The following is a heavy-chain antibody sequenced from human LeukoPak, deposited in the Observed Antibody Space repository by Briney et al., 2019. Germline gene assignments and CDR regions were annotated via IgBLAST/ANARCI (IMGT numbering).Heavy chain of an antibody. D-gene: IGHD6-6*01. J-gene: IGHJ4*02. V-gene: IGHV3-9*01. CDR2: ISWNSGSI. CDR3: AKDLYSSSY. Sequence: GRSLRLSCAASGFTFDDYAMLWVRPAPGKGLEWVSGISWNSGSIGYADSVKGRFTISRDNAKNSLYLQMNSLRAEDTALYYCAKDLYSSSYWGQGTLVTVSS. CDR1: GFTFDDYA.